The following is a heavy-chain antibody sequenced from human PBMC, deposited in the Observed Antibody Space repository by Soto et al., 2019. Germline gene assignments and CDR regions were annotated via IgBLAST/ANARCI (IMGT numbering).Heavy chain of an antibody. CDR3: ARGPKRGRLGNYFGADY. CDR1: GDSISSGGHY. J-gene: IGHJ4*02. D-gene: IGHD3-16*01. Sequence: QVQLQESGPGLVKPSQTLSLTCTVSGDSISSGGHYWNWIRQHPGRGLEWIGYIYYGGSTYHNPSLKSRITISVDTSKNQFSLKLSSLTAADTAVYYCARGPKRGRLGNYFGADYWGQGTLVTVSS. CDR2: IYYGGST. V-gene: IGHV4-31*03.